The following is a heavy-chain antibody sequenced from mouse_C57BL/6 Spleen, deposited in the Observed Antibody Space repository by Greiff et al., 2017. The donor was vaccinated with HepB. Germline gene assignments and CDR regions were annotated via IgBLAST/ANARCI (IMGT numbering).Heavy chain of an antibody. D-gene: IGHD1-1*01. V-gene: IGHV1-18*01. CDR3: ARSFTTVVATDYAMDY. CDR1: GYTFTDYN. Sequence: EVQLQQSGPELVKPGASVKIPCKASGYTFTDYNMDWVKQSHGKSLEWIGDINPNNGGTIYNQKFKGKATLTVDKSSSTAYMELRSLTSEDTAVYYCARSFTTVVATDYAMDYWGQGTSVTVSS. CDR2: INPNNGGT. J-gene: IGHJ4*01.